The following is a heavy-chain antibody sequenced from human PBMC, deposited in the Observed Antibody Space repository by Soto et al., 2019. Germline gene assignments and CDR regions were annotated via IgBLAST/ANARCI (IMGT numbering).Heavy chain of an antibody. CDR1: GGTFSSYT. D-gene: IGHD3-9*01. V-gene: IGHV1-69*04. J-gene: IGHJ3*02. Sequence: ASVKVSCKASGGTFSSYTISWVRQAPGQGLEWMGRIIPILGIANYAQKFQGRVTITADKSTSTAYMELSSLRSEDTAVYYCARDRDILTGYSGAFDIRGQGTMVTVSS. CDR2: IIPILGIA. CDR3: ARDRDILTGYSGAFDI.